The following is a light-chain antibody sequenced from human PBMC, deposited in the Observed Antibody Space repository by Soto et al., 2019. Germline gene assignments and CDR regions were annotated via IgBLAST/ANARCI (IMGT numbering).Light chain of an antibody. CDR3: QQYGNSTWT. CDR2: GAS. Sequence: EIVLTQSPGTLSLSPGERATLSCRASQSVSSSYLAWYQQKPGQAPRLLICGASTRATGIPDRFSGSGSGTDFTLTISRLEPEDFAVYYCQQYGNSTWTFGQGTKVEIK. V-gene: IGKV3-20*01. J-gene: IGKJ1*01. CDR1: QSVSSSY.